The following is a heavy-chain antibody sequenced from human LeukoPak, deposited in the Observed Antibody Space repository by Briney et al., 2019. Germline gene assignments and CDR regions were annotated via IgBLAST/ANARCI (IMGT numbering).Heavy chain of an antibody. J-gene: IGHJ6*03. CDR1: GYTFTSYD. CDR2: MNPNSGNT. V-gene: IGHV1-8*03. CDR3: ARGPLTQYYYMDV. Sequence: ASVKVSCKASGYTFTSYDINWVRQATGQGLEWMGWMNPNSGNTGYAQKFQGRVTITRNTSISTAYMELSRLSSDDTAVYYCARGPLTQYYYMDVWGKGTTVTVSS.